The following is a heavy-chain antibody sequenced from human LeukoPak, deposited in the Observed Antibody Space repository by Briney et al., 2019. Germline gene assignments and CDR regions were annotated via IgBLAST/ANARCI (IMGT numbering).Heavy chain of an antibody. CDR3: AKGDRSSTSCYIDF. Sequence: GSLRLSCAASGFTFSSYAMSWVRQAPGKGLEWVSIISGSGGSTYYADSVKGRFTISRDNSKNTLYLQMNSLRAEDTAVYYCAKGDRSSTSCYIDFWGQGTLVTVSS. CDR2: ISGSGGST. J-gene: IGHJ4*02. CDR1: GFTFSSYA. V-gene: IGHV3-23*01. D-gene: IGHD2-2*02.